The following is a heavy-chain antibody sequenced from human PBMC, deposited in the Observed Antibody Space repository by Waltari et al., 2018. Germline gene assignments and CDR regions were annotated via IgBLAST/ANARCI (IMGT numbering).Heavy chain of an antibody. J-gene: IGHJ4*02. CDR3: ARGLHRTAWIVDY. V-gene: IGHV1-3*01. Sequence: QFHLVRPGAGVKKPGASVKVSSLTSGYTFPSSGMHWVRQAPGQRLEWMGWINADNGDTQYSPKFQIRVTFTRDTFASTVYMELSSLTSEDTAVYYCARGLHRTAWIVDYWGQGTLVTVSS. D-gene: IGHD1-1*01. CDR1: GYTFPSSG. CDR2: INADNGDT.